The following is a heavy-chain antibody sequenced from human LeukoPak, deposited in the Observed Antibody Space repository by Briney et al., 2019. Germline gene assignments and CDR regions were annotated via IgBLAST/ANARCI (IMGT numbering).Heavy chain of an antibody. CDR3: ARVLGAYCGGDCYSGTWFDY. D-gene: IGHD2-21*02. V-gene: IGHV1-18*01. J-gene: IGHJ4*02. CDR1: GYTFTSYG. Sequence: GASVEVSCKASGYTFTSYGISWVRQAPGQGLEWMGWISAYNGNTNYAQKLQGRVTMTTDTSTSTAYMELRSLRSDDTAVYYCARVLGAYCGGDCYSGTWFDYWGQGTLVTVSS. CDR2: ISAYNGNT.